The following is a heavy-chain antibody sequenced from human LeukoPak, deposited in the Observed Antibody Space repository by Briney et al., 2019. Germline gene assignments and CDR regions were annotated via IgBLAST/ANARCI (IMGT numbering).Heavy chain of an antibody. Sequence: GRSLRLSCAASGFTFSSYGMHWVRQAPGKGLEWVAVISYDGSNKYYADSVKGRFTISRDNSKNTLYLQMNSLRAEDTAVYYCAKDEEWGLLYYFDYWGQGTLVTVSS. CDR1: GFTFSSYG. CDR3: AKDEEWGLLYYFDY. D-gene: IGHD1-26*01. CDR2: ISYDGSNK. V-gene: IGHV3-30*18. J-gene: IGHJ4*02.